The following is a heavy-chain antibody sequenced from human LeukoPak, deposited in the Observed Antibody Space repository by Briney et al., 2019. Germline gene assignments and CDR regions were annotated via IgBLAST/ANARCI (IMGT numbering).Heavy chain of an antibody. CDR3: AKNPGYTYGDS. D-gene: IGHD5-18*01. Sequence: GGSLRLSCAASGFTFSSYWMSWVRQAPGKGLEWVSVISGSGGSTYYADSVKGRFTISRDNSKNTLYLQMNSLRAEDTAVYYCAKNPGYTYGDSWGQGTLVTVSS. CDR2: ISGSGGST. V-gene: IGHV3-23*01. CDR1: GFTFSSYW. J-gene: IGHJ4*02.